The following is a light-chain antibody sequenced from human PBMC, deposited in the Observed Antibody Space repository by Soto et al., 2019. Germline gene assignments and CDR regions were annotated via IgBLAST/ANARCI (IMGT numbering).Light chain of an antibody. CDR1: SGSVSTSYY. CDR3: VLYMGSGIWV. J-gene: IGLJ2*01. CDR2: STH. V-gene: IGLV8-61*01. Sequence: QAVVTQEPSFSVSPGGTVTLTCGLSSGSVSTSYYPSWYQQTPGQAPRTLIYSTHTRSSGVPDRFSGSILGNKAALTITGAQADDESDYCCVLYMGSGIWVFGGGTKLTVL.